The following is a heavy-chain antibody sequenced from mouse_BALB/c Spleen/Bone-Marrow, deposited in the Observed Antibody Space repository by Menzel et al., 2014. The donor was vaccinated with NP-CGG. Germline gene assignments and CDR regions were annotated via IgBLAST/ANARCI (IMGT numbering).Heavy chain of an antibody. CDR2: INNSGGKT. D-gene: IGHD1-1*01. V-gene: IGHV5-6-3*01. CDR3: ARDDGFYGLDR. Sequence: DVKLVESGGGLVQPGGSLKLSCAASGFTFSNYGMSWVRQTPDKRLDLVATINNSGGKTYSTDSVKGRFTISRDNAKNTLYLQMSSLKSEDTAMYYCARDDGFYGLDRWGQGTSVTVSS. J-gene: IGHJ4*01. CDR1: GFTFSNYG.